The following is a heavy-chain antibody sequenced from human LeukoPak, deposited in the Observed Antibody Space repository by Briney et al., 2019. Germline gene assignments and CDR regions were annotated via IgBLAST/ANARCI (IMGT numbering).Heavy chain of an antibody. CDR1: GFTFSSYA. CDR2: ISGSGGST. Sequence: GGSLRLSCAASGFTFSSYAMSWVRQAPGKGLEWVSAISGSGGSTYYADSVKGRFTISRDNSKNTLYLQMNSLRAEDTAVYYCAKAVEGSGYSTAFDYWGQGTLVTVSS. V-gene: IGHV3-23*01. CDR3: AKAVEGSGYSTAFDY. D-gene: IGHD3-22*01. J-gene: IGHJ4*02.